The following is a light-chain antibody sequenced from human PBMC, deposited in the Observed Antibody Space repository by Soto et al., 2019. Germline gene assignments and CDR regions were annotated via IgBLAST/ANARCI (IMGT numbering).Light chain of an antibody. CDR1: QGIGDT. CDR2: DTS. CDR3: QPYNNWPLT. J-gene: IGKJ4*01. V-gene: IGKV3-15*01. Sequence: EVLMRQSPATLAVSAGEGATLSCRASQGIGDTLAWYQHKPGQTPRLLIYDTSTRATGVPTRFSGSRSGAEFTLTINSLQSEDFEVYYCQPYNNWPLTFGGGTKVDIK.